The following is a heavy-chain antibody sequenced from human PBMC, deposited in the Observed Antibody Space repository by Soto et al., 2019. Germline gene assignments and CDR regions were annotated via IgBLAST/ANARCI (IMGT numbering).Heavy chain of an antibody. CDR2: ISASGATT. D-gene: IGHD2-2*01. CDR1: GFSFSTYA. CDR3: AKWTDTVVEAALAGGAFDI. V-gene: IGHV3-23*01. Sequence: EVQLLESGGNLVQPGGSLRLSCAASGFSFSTYALTRVRQVPGKGLEWVSGISASGATTYYADSVKGRFTISRDNSKNTVFLLMTSLRAEDTALYYCAKWTDTVVEAALAGGAFDIWGQGTTVTVSS. J-gene: IGHJ3*02.